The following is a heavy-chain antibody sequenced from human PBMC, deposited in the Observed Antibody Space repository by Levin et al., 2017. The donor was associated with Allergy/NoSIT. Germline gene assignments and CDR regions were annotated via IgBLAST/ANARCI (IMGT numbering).Heavy chain of an antibody. CDR3: ARDNAHGVVHYGMDL. D-gene: IGHD2-15*01. V-gene: IGHV3-21*06. Sequence: GGSLRLSCAASGFTFSSYSMNWVRQAPGKGLEWVSCIYRTSNYIYYSESVKGRFTISRDNAKNSLYLQMDSLRVEDTAVYYCARDNAHGVVHYGMDLWGQGTTVTVSS. J-gene: IGHJ6*02. CDR2: IYRTSNYI. CDR1: GFTFSSYS.